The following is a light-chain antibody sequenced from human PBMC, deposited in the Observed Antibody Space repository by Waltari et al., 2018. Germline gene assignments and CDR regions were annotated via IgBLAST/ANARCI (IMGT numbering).Light chain of an antibody. Sequence: DIVMTQSPNSLALSLGERATMNCKSSQTVLYSAINKTYLAWVQQKPGQSPRLLIYWASTRQSGVPERFSGAGSATDFTLTISDRQAEDVAVYYCLQYYTSPLTFGQGTRVEIK. CDR3: LQYYTSPLT. CDR1: QTVLYSAINKTY. V-gene: IGKV4-1*01. CDR2: WAS. J-gene: IGKJ5*01.